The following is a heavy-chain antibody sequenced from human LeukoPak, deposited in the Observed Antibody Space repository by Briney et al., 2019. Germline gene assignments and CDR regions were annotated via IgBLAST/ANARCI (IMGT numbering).Heavy chain of an antibody. D-gene: IGHD3-22*01. CDR2: ISGDGGST. CDR1: GFTFDDYA. J-gene: IGHJ4*02. V-gene: IGHV3-43*02. Sequence: GGSLSLSCAASGFTFDDYAMHWVRQAPGKGLEWVSLISGDGGSTYYADSVKGRFTISRDNSKNSLYLQMNSLRTEDTALYYCAKVLGYYDSSGYYQEGGFDYWGQGTLVTVSS. CDR3: AKVLGYYDSSGYYQEGGFDY.